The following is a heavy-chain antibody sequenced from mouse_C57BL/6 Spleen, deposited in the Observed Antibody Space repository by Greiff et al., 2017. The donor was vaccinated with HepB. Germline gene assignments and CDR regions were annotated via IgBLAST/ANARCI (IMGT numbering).Heavy chain of an antibody. D-gene: IGHD1-1*01. CDR1: GYTFTSYW. CDR2: IYPGSGST. Sequence: QVQLQQPGAELVKPGASVKMSCKASGYTFTSYWITWVKQRPGQGLEWIGDIYPGSGSTNYNEKFKSKATLTVDTSSSTAYMQLSSLTSEDSAVYYCARPLSTVVATDAMDYWGQGTSVTVAS. J-gene: IGHJ4*01. CDR3: ARPLSTVVATDAMDY. V-gene: IGHV1-55*01.